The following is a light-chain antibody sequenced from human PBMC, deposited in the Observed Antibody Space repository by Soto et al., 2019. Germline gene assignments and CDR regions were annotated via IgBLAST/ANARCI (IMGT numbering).Light chain of an antibody. Sequence: XXAGYDVHWYQQLPGTAPKLLIYHNSNRPSGVPDRFSGSKSGTSASLAITGLQAEDEADYYCQSYDSSLSGSRVFGTGTKVTVL. CDR3: QSYDSSLSGSRV. J-gene: IGLJ1*01. CDR2: HNS. V-gene: IGLV1-40*01. CDR1: XXAGYD.